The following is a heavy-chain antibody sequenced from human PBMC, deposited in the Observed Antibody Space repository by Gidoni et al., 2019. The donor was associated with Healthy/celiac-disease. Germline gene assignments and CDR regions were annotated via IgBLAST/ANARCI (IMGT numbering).Heavy chain of an antibody. V-gene: IGHV3-23*01. CDR2: ISGSGGST. CDR3: AKGAALAGSVGRRWFDP. CDR1: GFTFSSYA. D-gene: IGHD6-19*01. Sequence: EVQLLESGGGLVQPGGSLRLSCAASGFTFSSYAMRWVRQAPGKGLEWVSAISGSGGSTYYADSVKGRFTISRDNSKNTLYLQMNSRRAEDTAVYYCAKGAALAGSVGRRWFDPWGQGILVTVSS. J-gene: IGHJ5*02.